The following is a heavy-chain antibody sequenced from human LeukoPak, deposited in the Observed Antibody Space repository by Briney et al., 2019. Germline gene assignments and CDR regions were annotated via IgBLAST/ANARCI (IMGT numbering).Heavy chain of an antibody. V-gene: IGHV3-23*01. D-gene: IGHD3-3*01. J-gene: IGHJ4*02. CDR1: GFTFNNYA. CDR3: AKDSPEGEWLLNY. CDR2: MSGSGDIT. Sequence: GGALRLSWAASGFTFNNYAMTWGCQAPWKGLEWVSAMSGSGDITYYADSVKGRFTISRDNSKNTLYLQMNSLRAEDTAVYYCAKDSPEGEWLLNYWGQGTLVTVSS.